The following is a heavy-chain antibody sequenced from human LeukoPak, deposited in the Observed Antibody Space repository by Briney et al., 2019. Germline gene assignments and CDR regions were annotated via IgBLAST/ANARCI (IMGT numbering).Heavy chain of an antibody. CDR2: IRSKAYGGTT. Sequence: GGSLRLSCTASGFTVGDFAMSWFRQAPGKGLEWVGIIRSKAYGGTTEYAASVKGRFTISRDDSKSIAYLQMNSLKTEDTAVYYCTRDLKAGNRGYWGQGTLVTAS. CDR3: TRDLKAGNRGY. V-gene: IGHV3-49*03. D-gene: IGHD6-19*01. CDR1: GFTVGDFA. J-gene: IGHJ1*01.